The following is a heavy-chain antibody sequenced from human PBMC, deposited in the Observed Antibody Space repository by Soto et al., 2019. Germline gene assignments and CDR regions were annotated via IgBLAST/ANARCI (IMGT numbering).Heavy chain of an antibody. CDR1: GFTFSSYW. CDR3: ATISGSYYLGSVDY. CDR2: INSDGSST. D-gene: IGHD1-26*01. Sequence: AGGSLRLSCAASGFTFSSYWMHWVRQAPGKGLVWVSRINSDGSSTSYADSVKGRFTISRDNAKNTLYLQMNSLRAEDTAVYYCATISGSYYLGSVDYWGQGTLVTVSS. J-gene: IGHJ4*02. V-gene: IGHV3-74*01.